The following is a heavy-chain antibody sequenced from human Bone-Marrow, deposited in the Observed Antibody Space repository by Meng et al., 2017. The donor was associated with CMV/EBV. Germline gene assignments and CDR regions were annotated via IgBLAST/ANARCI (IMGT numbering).Heavy chain of an antibody. CDR1: GYTFTSYD. CDR3: AIRTKGYSY. V-gene: IGHV1-8*03. CDR2: MNPNSGNT. J-gene: IGHJ4*02. D-gene: IGHD5-18*01. Sequence: ASVKVSCKASGYTFTSYDINWVRQATGQGLEWMGWMNPNSGNTGYAQKFQGRVTITTDESTSTAYMELSSLRSEDTAVYYCAIRTKGYSYWGQGTLVTVSS.